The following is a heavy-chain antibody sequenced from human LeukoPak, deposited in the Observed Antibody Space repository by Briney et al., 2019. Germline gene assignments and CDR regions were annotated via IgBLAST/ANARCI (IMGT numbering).Heavy chain of an antibody. CDR2: IWYDGTNK. Sequence: GGSLRLSCAASGFTFNSYGMHWVRQAPGKGLEWVAVIWYDGTNKYYADSVKGRFTISRDKSKNTLDLQMNSLRVEDTAVYYCARDPGPTLVRGVISYFDYWGQGTLVTVSS. D-gene: IGHD3-10*01. CDR1: GFTFNSYG. V-gene: IGHV3-33*01. J-gene: IGHJ4*02. CDR3: ARDPGPTLVRGVISYFDY.